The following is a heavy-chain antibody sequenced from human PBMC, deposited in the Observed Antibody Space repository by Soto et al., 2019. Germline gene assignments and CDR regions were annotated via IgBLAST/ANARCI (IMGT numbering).Heavy chain of an antibody. CDR1: GGSISTYY. CDR3: ARSHSFDGSIYHYYFDF. D-gene: IGHD3-10*01. Sequence: SETLSLTCTVSGGSISTYYWSWIRQPPGGTLEWIGYIYASGATTYNPSLESRVTMSVDMPNNEYSLELTSLTAADTAVYYCARSHSFDGSIYHYYFDFWGQGTLVTVSS. CDR2: IYASGAT. J-gene: IGHJ4*02. V-gene: IGHV4-59*01.